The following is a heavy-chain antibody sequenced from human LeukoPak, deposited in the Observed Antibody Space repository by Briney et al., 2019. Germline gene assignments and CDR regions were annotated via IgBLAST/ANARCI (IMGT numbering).Heavy chain of an antibody. J-gene: IGHJ3*02. CDR2: ISSSSSYI. Sequence: PGGSLRLSCAASGFTFSSCSMNWVRQAPGKGLEWVSSISSSSSYIYYADSVKGRFTISRDNAKNSLYLQMNSLRAEDTAVYYCARDKAPLRSRGDAFDIWGQGTMVTVSS. CDR3: ARDKAPLRSRGDAFDI. CDR1: GFTFSSCS. D-gene: IGHD3-10*01. V-gene: IGHV3-21*01.